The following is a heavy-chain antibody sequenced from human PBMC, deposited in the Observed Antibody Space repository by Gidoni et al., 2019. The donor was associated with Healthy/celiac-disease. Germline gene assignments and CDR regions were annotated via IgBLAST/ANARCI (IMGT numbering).Heavy chain of an antibody. V-gene: IGHV3-48*03. CDR3: ARDRGNKYYYYYYGMDV. J-gene: IGHJ6*02. D-gene: IGHD3-10*01. Sequence: EVQLVESGGGLVQPGGSLRLSCAASGFTFSSYEMNWVRQAPGKGLEWVSYISSSGSTIYYADSVKGRFTISRDNAKNSLYLQMNSLRAEDTAVYYCARDRGNKYYYYYYGMDVWGQGTTVTVSS. CDR1: GFTFSSYE. CDR2: ISSSGSTI.